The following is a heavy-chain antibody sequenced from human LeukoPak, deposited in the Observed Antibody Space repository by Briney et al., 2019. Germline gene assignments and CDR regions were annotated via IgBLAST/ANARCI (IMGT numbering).Heavy chain of an antibody. CDR2: IYTSGST. CDR1: GGSISSGSYY. J-gene: IGHJ6*03. Sequence: SQTLSLTCTVSGGSISSGSYYWSWIRQPAGKGLEWIGRIYTSGSTNYNPSLKSRVTISVDTSKNQFSLKLSSVTAADTAVYYCAGDGKATVVKDYYYYYYMDVRGKRTTVTVSS. V-gene: IGHV4-61*02. D-gene: IGHD4-23*01. CDR3: AGDGKATVVKDYYYYYYMDV.